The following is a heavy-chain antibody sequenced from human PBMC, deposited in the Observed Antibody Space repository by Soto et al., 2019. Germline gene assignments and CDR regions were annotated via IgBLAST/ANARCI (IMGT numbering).Heavy chain of an antibody. CDR2: IIPIFGTA. CDR1: GGTFSSYS. CDR3: ARDGGRHSGGIDY. V-gene: IGHV1-69*01. J-gene: IGHJ4*02. D-gene: IGHD1-26*01. Sequence: QVQLVQSGAEVKKPGSSVKVSCKASGGTFSSYSINWVRQAPGQGLEWMGEIIPIFGTANYAQKFQGRVTSTADESTSTAYMERSSLRSEDTAVYYCARDGGRHSGGIDYWGQGTLVTVSS.